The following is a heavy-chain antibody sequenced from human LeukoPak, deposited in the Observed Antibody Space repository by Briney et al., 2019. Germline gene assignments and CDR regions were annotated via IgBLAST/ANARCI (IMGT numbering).Heavy chain of an antibody. CDR2: FDPEDGET. D-gene: IGHD2-15*01. CDR3: ATNTNCSGGSCYWNYYYYGMDV. CDR1: GYTLTELS. Sequence: ASVKVSCKVSGYTLTELSMHWVRQAPGKGLEWMGGFDPEDGETIYAQKFQGRVTMTEDTSTDTAYMELSSLRSEDTAVYYCATNTNCSGGSCYWNYYYYGMDVWGQGTTVTASS. J-gene: IGHJ6*02. V-gene: IGHV1-24*01.